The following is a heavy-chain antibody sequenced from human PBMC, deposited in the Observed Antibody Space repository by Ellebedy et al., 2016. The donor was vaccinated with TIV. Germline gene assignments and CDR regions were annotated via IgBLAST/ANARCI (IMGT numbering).Heavy chain of an antibody. D-gene: IGHD5-24*01. CDR3: ARHGRSINYWYFDL. CDR2: ISAYNGNT. CDR1: GYTFTGYY. J-gene: IGHJ2*01. V-gene: IGHV1-18*04. Sequence: AASVKVSCKASGYTFTGYYMHWVRQAPGQGLEWMGWISAYNGNTNYAQKLQGRVTMTTDTSTSTAYMELRSLRSDDTAVYYCARHGRSINYWYFDLWGRGTLVTVSS.